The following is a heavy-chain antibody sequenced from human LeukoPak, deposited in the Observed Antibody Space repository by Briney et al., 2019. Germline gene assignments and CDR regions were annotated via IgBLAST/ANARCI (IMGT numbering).Heavy chain of an antibody. CDR1: GYTFNAYT. J-gene: IGHJ4*02. V-gene: IGHV1-3*01. CDR3: ARGSTSDWPLDH. Sequence: GATVKVSCKASGYTFNAYTIHWVRQATGQRFEWMGWIDADNGDTAYSQNLQGRVTIDRDTSARTVYMELSSLRSEDTAAYYCARGSTSDWPLDHWGQGTLLTISP. D-gene: IGHD2-21*02. CDR2: IDADNGDT.